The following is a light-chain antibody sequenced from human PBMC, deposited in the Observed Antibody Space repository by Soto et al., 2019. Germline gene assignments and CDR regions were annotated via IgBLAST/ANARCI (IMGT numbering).Light chain of an antibody. Sequence: EIVLTQSPGTLSLSPGERATLSCRASQSVSSSYLAWYQQKPGQAPRLLIYGASSRATGIPDRFSGSGSGTDFTLTISRLEPEDFAVYSYQQYGSSRLTFGGGTKVAIK. CDR1: QSVSSSY. J-gene: IGKJ4*01. CDR2: GAS. V-gene: IGKV3-20*01. CDR3: QQYGSSRLT.